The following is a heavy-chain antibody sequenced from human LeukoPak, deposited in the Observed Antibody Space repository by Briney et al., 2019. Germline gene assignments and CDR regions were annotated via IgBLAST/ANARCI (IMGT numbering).Heavy chain of an antibody. CDR1: GDSFSGHY. CDR2: ITDGGRT. Sequence: SETLSLTCAVYGDSFSGHYWSWIRQPPGKGLEWIGEITDGGRTSYSPSLKSRATISVDPSQRQFSLELGSVTAADTAIYYCVRRSRVAMPNALDLISDFWGQGTLVTVSS. D-gene: IGHD6-13*01. V-gene: IGHV4-34*01. CDR3: VRRSRVAMPNALDLISDF. J-gene: IGHJ4*02.